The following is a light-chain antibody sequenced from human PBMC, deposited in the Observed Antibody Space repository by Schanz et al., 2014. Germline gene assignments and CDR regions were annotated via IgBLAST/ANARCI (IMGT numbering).Light chain of an antibody. CDR3: SSFTRDGTWV. CDR1: SNNIAGYNY. CDR2: DVD. Sequence: QSALSQPASVSGSPGQSITISCTGISNNIAGYNYVSWYQQHTGQVPKLLLYDVDNRASGVSHRFSGSKSGGTSSLTISGRQAEDESDIYCSSFTRDGTWVFGGGTKLTVL. J-gene: IGLJ3*02. V-gene: IGLV2-14*03.